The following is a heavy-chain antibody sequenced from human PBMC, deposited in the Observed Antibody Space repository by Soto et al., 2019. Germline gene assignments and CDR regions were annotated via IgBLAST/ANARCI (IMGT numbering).Heavy chain of an antibody. V-gene: IGHV4-61*03. CDR3: ARRHIDDFWSVSVPMDV. J-gene: IGHJ6*02. D-gene: IGHD3-3*01. CDR1: GGSVSSCNYQ. Sequence: QVQLQESGPGLVKPSETLSLTCTVSGGSVSSCNYQWSWIRPSPGKGLEWLGYLHYTGNTNYNPPLENRVSISVDTPKNHFSLKLTSVTAADTALYFFARRHIDDFWSVSVPMDVLSQGTAVTVSS. CDR2: LHYTGNT.